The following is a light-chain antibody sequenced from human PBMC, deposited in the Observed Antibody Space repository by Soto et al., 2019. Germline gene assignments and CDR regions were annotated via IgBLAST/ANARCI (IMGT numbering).Light chain of an antibody. CDR3: QQYGSPRWT. Sequence: EVVMTQSTATLSVSPGERATLSCRASQSVSSSYLAWYQQKPGQAPRLLIYGASSRATGIPDRFSGSGSGTDFTLTISRLEPEDFAVYYCQQYGSPRWTFGQGTKVDIK. CDR1: QSVSSSY. V-gene: IGKV3-20*01. CDR2: GAS. J-gene: IGKJ1*01.